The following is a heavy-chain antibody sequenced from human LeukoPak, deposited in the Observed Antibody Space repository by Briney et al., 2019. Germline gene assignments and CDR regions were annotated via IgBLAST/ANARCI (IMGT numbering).Heavy chain of an antibody. J-gene: IGHJ3*02. CDR1: GFTFSSYA. Sequence: PGGSLRLSCAASGFTFSSYAMSWVRQAPGKGLEWVGRIKSKTDGGTTDYAAPVKGRFTISRDDSKNTLYLQMNSLKTEDTAVYYCTRVGIDDAFDIWGQGTMVTVSS. CDR2: IKSKTDGGTT. CDR3: TRVGIDDAFDI. V-gene: IGHV3-15*01. D-gene: IGHD1-14*01.